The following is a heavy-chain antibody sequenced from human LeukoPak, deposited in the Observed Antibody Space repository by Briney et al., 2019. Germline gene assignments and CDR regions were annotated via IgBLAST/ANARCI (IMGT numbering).Heavy chain of an antibody. CDR2: IYYTGNT. CDR1: GGAISYYY. Sequence: SETLSLTCTVSGGAISYYYWNWIRQPPGKGLEWIGYIYYTGNTNYNPSLKSRVTISVDTSKNQFSLKLSSVTAADTAVYYCARGNYYDSSGYYPYYYYYYYMDVWGKGTTVTISS. D-gene: IGHD3-22*01. J-gene: IGHJ6*03. V-gene: IGHV4-59*08. CDR3: ARGNYYDSSGYYPYYYYYYYMDV.